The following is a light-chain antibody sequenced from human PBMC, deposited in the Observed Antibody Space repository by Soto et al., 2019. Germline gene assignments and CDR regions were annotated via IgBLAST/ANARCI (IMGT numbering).Light chain of an antibody. Sequence: DLQMTQSPSSVSASVGDRVTITCRASPGISNWLAWYQQKAGQAPKLLIHSVYPLQTGVPSRFSGSGSGTEFTLSLSSLRPEDFATYCWLQASTFPWTFGQGTKVDIK. CDR3: LQASTFPWT. CDR1: PGISNW. V-gene: IGKV1-12*01. J-gene: IGKJ1*01. CDR2: SVY.